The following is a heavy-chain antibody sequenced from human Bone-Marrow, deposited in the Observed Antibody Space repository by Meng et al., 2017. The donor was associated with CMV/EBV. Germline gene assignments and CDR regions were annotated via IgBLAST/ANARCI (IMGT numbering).Heavy chain of an antibody. J-gene: IGHJ3*02. V-gene: IGHV3-49*04. D-gene: IGHD5-18*01. CDR3: ARGTRAMSKYDAFDI. CDR1: GFTFGDYA. Sequence: GGSLRLSCTASGFTFGDYAMSWVRQAPGKGLEWVGFIRSKAYGGTTEYAASVKGRFTISRDDSKSIAYLQMNSLKTEDTAVYYCARGTRAMSKYDAFDIWGQGTMVTVSS. CDR2: IRSKAYGGTT.